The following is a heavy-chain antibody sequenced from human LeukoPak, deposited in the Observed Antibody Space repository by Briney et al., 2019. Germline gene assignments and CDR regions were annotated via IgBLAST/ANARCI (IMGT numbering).Heavy chain of an antibody. CDR1: GYTFTSYD. V-gene: IGHV1-8*03. D-gene: IGHD1-26*01. CDR3: ARGSLAWELLD. Sequence: ASVKVSCKASGYTFTSYDINWVRQATGRGPEWMGWMNPNSGDTGYAQKFQGRVTITRNTSISTAYMELSSLRSEDTAVYYCARGSLAWELLDWGQGTLVTVSS. CDR2: MNPNSGDT. J-gene: IGHJ4*02.